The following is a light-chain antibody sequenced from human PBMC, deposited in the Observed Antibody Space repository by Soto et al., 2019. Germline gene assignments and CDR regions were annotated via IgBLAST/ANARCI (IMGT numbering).Light chain of an antibody. J-gene: IGKJ1*01. CDR3: QQRSNWPRT. CDR1: QSVSTY. V-gene: IGKV3-11*01. Sequence: EIVLTQSPATLSLSPGERATLSCRASQSVSTYLAWYQQKPGQAPRLLIYDASRRATGIPARFSGSGSGTDFTLTISSLEPEDFAVYYCQQRSNWPRTFGQGSKVEIK. CDR2: DAS.